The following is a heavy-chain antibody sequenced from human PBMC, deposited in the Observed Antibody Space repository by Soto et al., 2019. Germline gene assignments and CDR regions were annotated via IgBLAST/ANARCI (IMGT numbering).Heavy chain of an antibody. Sequence: QVQLQESGPGLVKASETLSLACTVSGASITKYYYNWIRPAPGKALEWIGYIYYTGITNYNSSLESRVTIAQDTPKKPLSLTMTSVTAADTAVYYCAITRVENHYYGGRDVWGQGTTVTVSS. CDR2: IYYTGIT. V-gene: IGHV4-59*03. D-gene: IGHD3-10*01. CDR3: AITRVENHYYGGRDV. CDR1: GASITKYY. J-gene: IGHJ6*02.